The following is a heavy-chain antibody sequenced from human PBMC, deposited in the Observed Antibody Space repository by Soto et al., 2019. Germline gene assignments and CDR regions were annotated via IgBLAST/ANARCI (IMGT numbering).Heavy chain of an antibody. CDR2: IYYSGST. J-gene: IGHJ3*02. CDR3: GSYRDGDKRRAFDI. Sequence: QVQLQESGPGLVKPSQTLSLTCTVSGGSISSGGYYWSWIRQHPGKGLEWIGYIYYSGSTYYNPSLKSRVTISVDSTKNQLSLKVSAVTSADTAVYYCGSYRDGDKRRAFDIWGQGTMVAVSS. V-gene: IGHV4-31*03. D-gene: IGHD1-26*01. CDR1: GGSISSGGYY.